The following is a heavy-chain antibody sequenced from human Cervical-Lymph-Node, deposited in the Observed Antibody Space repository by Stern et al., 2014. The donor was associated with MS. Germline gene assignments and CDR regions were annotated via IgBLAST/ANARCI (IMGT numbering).Heavy chain of an antibody. CDR1: GDTFSTSL. D-gene: IGHD3-16*01. CDR2: IIPIFGTP. V-gene: IGHV1-69*01. J-gene: IGHJ4*02. CDR3: ASGVGGSHYFDY. Sequence: QVQLVESGAEVKKPGSSVKVSCKASGDTFSTSLITWVRQAPGQGPEWMGGIIPIFGTPNYARRFQGRVTITADESTNTDYMELSSPRSDDKAVYYCASGVGGSHYFDYWGQGTLVTVSS.